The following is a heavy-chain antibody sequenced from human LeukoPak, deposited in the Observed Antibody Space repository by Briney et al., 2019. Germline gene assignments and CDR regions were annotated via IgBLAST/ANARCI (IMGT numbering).Heavy chain of an antibody. D-gene: IGHD3-22*01. V-gene: IGHV1-69*13. J-gene: IGHJ3*02. CDR1: GGTFSSYA. CDR2: IIPIFGTA. Sequence: GASVKVSCKASGGTFSSYAISWVRQAPGQGLEWMGGIIPIFGTANYAQKFQGRVTITAGESTSTAYMELSSLRSEDTAVYYCALETRISMIVVVITHDAFDIWGQGTMVTVSS. CDR3: ALETRISMIVVVITHDAFDI.